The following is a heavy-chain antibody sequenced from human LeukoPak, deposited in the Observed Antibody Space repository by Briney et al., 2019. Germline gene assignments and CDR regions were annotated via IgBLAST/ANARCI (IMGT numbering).Heavy chain of an antibody. CDR3: ARGSHHFDS. V-gene: IGHV3-74*01. CDR1: GFTFSSHW. Sequence: GRSLRVSCAASGFTFSSHWMQWVRQVPGKGLVWVSRINSDGSDTNYADSAKGRFTISRDNAKNTVYLQMNSLRVEDTAVYYCARGSHHFDSWGQGTLVTVSS. J-gene: IGHJ5*01. CDR2: INSDGSDT.